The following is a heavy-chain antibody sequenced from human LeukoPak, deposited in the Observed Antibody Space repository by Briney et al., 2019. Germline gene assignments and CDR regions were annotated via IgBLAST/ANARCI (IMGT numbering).Heavy chain of an antibody. CDR3: ARDDADSAYAGGDY. D-gene: IGHD5-12*01. J-gene: IGHJ4*02. Sequence: ASVKVSCKASGGIFSSYTISWVRQAPGQGLEWMGRIIPLLGIANYAQKFQGRVTIIADKSTSTAYMELSSLRSEDTAVYYCARDDADSAYAGGDYWGQGTLVTVSS. V-gene: IGHV1-69*04. CDR1: GGIFSSYT. CDR2: IIPLLGIA.